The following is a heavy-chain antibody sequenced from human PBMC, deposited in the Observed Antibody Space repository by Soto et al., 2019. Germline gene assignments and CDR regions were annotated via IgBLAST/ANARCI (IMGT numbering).Heavy chain of an antibody. J-gene: IGHJ6*02. CDR3: ASSVVIAVAGTGYYYGMDV. Sequence: GASVKVSCKASGGTFSSYAISWVRQAPGQGLEWMGGIIPIFGTANYAQKFQGRVTITADESTSTAYMELSSLRSEDTAVYYCASSVVIAVAGTGYYYGMDVWGQGTTVTVSS. V-gene: IGHV1-69*13. D-gene: IGHD6-19*01. CDR2: IIPIFGTA. CDR1: GGTFSSYA.